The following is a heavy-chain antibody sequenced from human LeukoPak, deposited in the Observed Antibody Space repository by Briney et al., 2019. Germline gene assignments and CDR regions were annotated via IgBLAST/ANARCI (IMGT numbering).Heavy chain of an antibody. CDR2: INGGGGNT. D-gene: IGHD3-22*01. Sequence: GGSLRLSCEASGFTFSNFAMSWVRQAPGKGLEWVSTINGGGGNTYYADSVRGRFTMSRDSSKNTVYLRMTSLRAEDTAVYCCAKDFYFDSAYDSFDIWGQGTKVTVSS. V-gene: IGHV3-23*01. CDR1: GFTFSNFA. J-gene: IGHJ3*02. CDR3: AKDFYFDSAYDSFDI.